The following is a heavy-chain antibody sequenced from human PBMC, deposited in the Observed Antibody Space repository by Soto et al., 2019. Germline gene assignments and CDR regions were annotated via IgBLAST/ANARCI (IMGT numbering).Heavy chain of an antibody. V-gene: IGHV1-69*06. D-gene: IGHD3-3*01. CDR3: ARESRGYDFWSGYLDAFDI. J-gene: IGHJ3*02. Sequence: VNVSCKASGGTFSSDAISWVRQAPGQGLEWMGGIIPIFGTANYAQKFQGRVTITADKSTSTAYMELSSLRSEDTAVYYCARESRGYDFWSGYLDAFDIWGQGTMVTVSS. CDR1: GGTFSSDA. CDR2: IIPIFGTA.